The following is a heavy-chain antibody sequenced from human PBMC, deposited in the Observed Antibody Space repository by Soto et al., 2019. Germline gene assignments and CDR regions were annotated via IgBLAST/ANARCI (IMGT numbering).Heavy chain of an antibody. V-gene: IGHV4-30-4*01. D-gene: IGHD2-15*01. Sequence: LSLTCTVSGGSISSGDYYWSWIRQPPGKGLEWIGYIYYSGSTYYNPSLKSRVTISVDTSKNQFSLKLSSVTAADTAVYYCARADSVVNYYYYGMDVWGQGTTVTVSS. CDR3: ARADSVVNYYYYGMDV. CDR2: IYYSGST. CDR1: GGSISSGDYY. J-gene: IGHJ6*02.